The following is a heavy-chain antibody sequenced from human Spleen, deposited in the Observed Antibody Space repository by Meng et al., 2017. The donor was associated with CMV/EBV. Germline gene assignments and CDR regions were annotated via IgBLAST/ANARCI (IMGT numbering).Heavy chain of an antibody. CDR1: GFIFDDYG. D-gene: IGHD1-26*01. CDR2: INWNSGST. CDR3: AKSDSGSYPYDY. Sequence: GESLKISCAASGFIFDDYGLSWVRQAPGKGLEWVSGINWNSGSTGYADSVKGRFTISRDIAKKSLYLQMKSLRAEDTAVYYCAKSDSGSYPYDYWGQGTLVTVSS. J-gene: IGHJ4*02. V-gene: IGHV3-20*04.